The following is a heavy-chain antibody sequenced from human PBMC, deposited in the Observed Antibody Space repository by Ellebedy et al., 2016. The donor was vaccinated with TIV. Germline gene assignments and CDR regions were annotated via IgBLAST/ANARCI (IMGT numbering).Heavy chain of an antibody. D-gene: IGHD2-21*02. V-gene: IGHV3-7*03. CDR2: LKQDGSEK. J-gene: IGHJ4*02. Sequence: GESLKISCAASGFTFSSSWMSLVRPAPGTGLEWVANLKQDGSEKYYVDSVKGRCTISRDNAKTSLYLKMNSLRAEDTAVYYCARDTVDCGGDCPGSYFDYWGQGTLVTVSS. CDR1: GFTFSSSW. CDR3: ARDTVDCGGDCPGSYFDY.